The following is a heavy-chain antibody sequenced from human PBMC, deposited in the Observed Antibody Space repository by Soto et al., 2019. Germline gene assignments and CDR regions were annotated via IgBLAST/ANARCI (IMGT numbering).Heavy chain of an antibody. V-gene: IGHV4-34*01. D-gene: IGHD3-22*01. CDR3: ARGRNYYDSSQGY. Sequence: KPSETLSLTCAVYGGSFSGYYWSWIRQPPGKGLEWIGEINHSGSTNYNPSLKSRVTISVDTSKNQFSLKLSSVTAADTAVYYCARGRNYYDSSQGYWGQGTLVTVSS. CDR1: GGSFSGYY. J-gene: IGHJ4*02. CDR2: INHSGST.